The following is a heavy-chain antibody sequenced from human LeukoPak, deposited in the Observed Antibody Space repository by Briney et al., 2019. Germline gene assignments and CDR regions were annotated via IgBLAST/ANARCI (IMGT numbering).Heavy chain of an antibody. CDR1: GFTFDDYG. J-gene: IGHJ4*02. Sequence: GGSLRLSCEASGFTFDDYGMSWVRQPPGKGLEWVSGINRSGGSTDYADSVKGRFTISRDNAKNSHFLQMNSLRVEDTALYYCARGFRNGSFDCWGQGTLVTVSS. V-gene: IGHV3-20*04. D-gene: IGHD5-24*01. CDR2: INRSGGST. CDR3: ARGFRNGSFDC.